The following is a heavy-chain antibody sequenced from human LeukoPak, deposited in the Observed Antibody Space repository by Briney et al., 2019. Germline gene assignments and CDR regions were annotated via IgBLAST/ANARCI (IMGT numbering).Heavy chain of an antibody. CDR3: AREVGATTFTSDY. D-gene: IGHD1-26*01. CDR2: IYYSGST. J-gene: IGHJ4*02. V-gene: IGHV4-39*07. CDR1: GGSISSSSYY. Sequence: SETLSLTCTVSGGSISSSSYYWGWIRQPPGKGLEWIGSIYYSGSTYYNPSLKSRVTISVDTSKNQFSLKLSSVTAADTAVYYCAREVGATTFTSDYWGQGTLVTVSS.